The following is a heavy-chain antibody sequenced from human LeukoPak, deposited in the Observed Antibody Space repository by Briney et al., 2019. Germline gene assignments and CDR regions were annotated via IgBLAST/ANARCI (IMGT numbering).Heavy chain of an antibody. D-gene: IGHD3-10*01. Sequence: GGSLRLSCAASGFAFSNAWMSWVRQAPGKGLEWVGRIKSKTDGGTTDYTAPVKGRFTISRDDSKNTLYLQMNSLKTEDTAVYYCTTGPFDYYGSASYLANGMDVWGQGTTVTVSS. V-gene: IGHV3-15*01. J-gene: IGHJ6*02. CDR1: GFAFSNAW. CDR3: TTGPFDYYGSASYLANGMDV. CDR2: IKSKTDGGTT.